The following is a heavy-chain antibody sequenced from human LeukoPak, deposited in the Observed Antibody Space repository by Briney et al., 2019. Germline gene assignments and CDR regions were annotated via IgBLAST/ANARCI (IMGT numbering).Heavy chain of an antibody. CDR3: AKGGGLYDILTSYYYYGMDV. Sequence: PGGPLRLSCAASGFTFSSYAMTWVRQAPGKGLEWVSGISDSGGDTYNADSVKGRFTISRDNSKNTLYLQMNSLRAEDTAVYYCAKGGGLYDILTSYYYYGMDVWGQGTTVTVS. J-gene: IGHJ6*02. CDR2: ISDSGGDT. CDR1: GFTFSSYA. D-gene: IGHD3-9*01. V-gene: IGHV3-23*01.